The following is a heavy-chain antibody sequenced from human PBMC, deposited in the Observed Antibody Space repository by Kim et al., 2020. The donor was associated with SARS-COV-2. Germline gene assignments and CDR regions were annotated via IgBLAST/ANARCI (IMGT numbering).Heavy chain of an antibody. CDR2: ISRSGAKT. D-gene: IGHD3-22*01. J-gene: IGHJ4*02. CDR3: AKESDYYDSSGYLPLDY. V-gene: IGHV3-23*01. Sequence: GGSLRLSCAASGFTFSSYAMSWVRQAPGMGLEWVSSISRSGAKTYYAESVKGRFTISRDNSKNTLYLQMNSLRAGDTAVYYCAKESDYYDSSGYLPLDYWGQGTLVTVSS. CDR1: GFTFSSYA.